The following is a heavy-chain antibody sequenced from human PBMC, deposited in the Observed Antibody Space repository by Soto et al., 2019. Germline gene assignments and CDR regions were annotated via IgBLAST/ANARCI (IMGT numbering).Heavy chain of an antibody. J-gene: IGHJ4*02. CDR3: AKAPLSIAASTRLDY. D-gene: IGHD6-25*01. CDR1: GFTFSSYA. V-gene: IGHV3-23*01. Sequence: GSLRLSCAASGFTFSSYAMSWVRQAPGKGLEWVSAISGSGGSTYYADSVKGRFTISRDNSKNTLYLQMNSLRAEDTAVFYCAKAPLSIAASTRLDYWGQGTLVTVSS. CDR2: ISGSGGST.